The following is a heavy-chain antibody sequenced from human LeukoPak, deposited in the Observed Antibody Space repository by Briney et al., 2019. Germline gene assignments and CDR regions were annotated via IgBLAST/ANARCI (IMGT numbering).Heavy chain of an antibody. CDR1: GFTFDDYA. CDR3: AKGGATAL. CDR2: ISWNSGSI. J-gene: IGHJ4*02. D-gene: IGHD5-12*01. V-gene: IGHV3-9*01. Sequence: PGGSLRLSCAASGFTFDDYAMHWVRQAPGKGLEWVSGISWNSGSIGYADSVKGRFTISRDNAKNSLYLQMNSLRAEDTALYYCAKGGATALWGQGTLVTVSS.